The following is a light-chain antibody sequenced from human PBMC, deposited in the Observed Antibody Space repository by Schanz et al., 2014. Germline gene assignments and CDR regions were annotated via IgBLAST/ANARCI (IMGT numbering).Light chain of an antibody. V-gene: IGLV2-14*03. J-gene: IGLJ2*01. CDR3: SSYTSITTAVV. CDR2: DVT. CDR1: SSDVGGYDY. Sequence: QSVLTQPASVSGSPGQSITISCTGTSSDVGGYDYVSWYQQDPGKAPKLMIYDVTNRPSGVSNRFSGSKSGNTASLTISGLQAEDEADYYCSSYTSITTAVVFGGGTKLTVL.